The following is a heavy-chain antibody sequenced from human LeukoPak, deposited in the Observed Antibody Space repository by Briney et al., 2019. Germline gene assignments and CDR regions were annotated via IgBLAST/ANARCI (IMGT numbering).Heavy chain of an antibody. V-gene: IGHV4-59*08. Sequence: SETLSLTCTVSGGSISDYYWSWIRQPPGKGLEWIGYIYYSGSTNYNPSPKSRVTISVDTSKNQFSLKLSSVTAADTAVYYCARRNGFNGGGYYYYYMDVWGKGTTVTVSS. CDR2: IYYSGST. CDR1: GGSISDYY. CDR3: ARRNGFNGGGYYYYYMDV. D-gene: IGHD3-16*01. J-gene: IGHJ6*03.